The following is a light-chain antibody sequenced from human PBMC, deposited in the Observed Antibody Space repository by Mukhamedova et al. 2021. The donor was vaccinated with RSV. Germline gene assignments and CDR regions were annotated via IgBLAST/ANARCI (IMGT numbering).Light chain of an antibody. CDR3: QNYDSGPIT. Sequence: WYQRRVHGQAPKLLIYSASTLQSGVPSRFSGSSTGTDFVLTISSLQPEDVATYYCQNYDSGPITFGGGTRVDIK. V-gene: IGKV1-27*01. CDR2: SAS. J-gene: IGKJ4*01.